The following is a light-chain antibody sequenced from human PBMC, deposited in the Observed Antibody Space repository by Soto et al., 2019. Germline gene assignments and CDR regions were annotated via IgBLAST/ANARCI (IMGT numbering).Light chain of an antibody. V-gene: IGLV2-8*01. J-gene: IGLJ2*01. CDR3: SSYAGSNNLV. CDR2: EVN. Sequence: QSVLTQPPSASGSPGQSVTISCTGTSSDVGGYYSVSWYQQQPGKAPKLIIYEVNKRPSGVPDRFSASKSDNTASLTVSGLQAEDEADYYCSSYAGSNNLVFGGGTKLTV. CDR1: SSDVGGYYS.